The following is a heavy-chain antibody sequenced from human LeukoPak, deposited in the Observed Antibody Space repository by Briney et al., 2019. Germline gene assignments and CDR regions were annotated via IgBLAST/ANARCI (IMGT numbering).Heavy chain of an antibody. CDR1: GYIFAGYY. V-gene: IGHV1-46*01. CDR3: VRPPSGKDRRHDVLDV. J-gene: IGHJ3*01. D-gene: IGHD1-26*01. CDR2: INPDGGST. Sequence: GDSVKVSCKASGYIFAGYYMQWVRQAPGQGLEWMGIINPDGGSTSYARKFQGRVTMTGETSTSTVYMELSSLRSEDTAVYYCVRPPSGKDRRHDVLDVWGQGTAVTVSS.